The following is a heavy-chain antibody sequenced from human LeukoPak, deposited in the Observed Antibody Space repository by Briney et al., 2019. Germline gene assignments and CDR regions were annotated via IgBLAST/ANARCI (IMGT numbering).Heavy chain of an antibody. CDR3: ARWGDYTNYYYYYYTDV. CDR2: IYYSGST. CDR1: GGSISSYY. J-gene: IGHJ6*03. V-gene: IGHV4-59*01. Sequence: SETLSLTCTVSGGSISSYYWSWIRQPPGKGLEWIGYIYYSGSTNYNPSLKSRVTISVDTSKNQFSLKLSSVTAADMAVYYCARWGDYTNYYYYYYTDVWGKGTTVTVSS. D-gene: IGHD4-11*01.